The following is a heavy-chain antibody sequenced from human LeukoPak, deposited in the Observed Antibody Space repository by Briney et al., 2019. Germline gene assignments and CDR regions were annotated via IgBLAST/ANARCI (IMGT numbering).Heavy chain of an antibody. D-gene: IGHD1-7*01. CDR1: GFTFSDYW. V-gene: IGHV3-7*01. CDR3: ARGWNYAFRFDY. J-gene: IGHJ4*02. Sequence: GGSLRLSXAASGFTFSDYWMTWVRQAPGKGLEWVAHIKQDGSERYYGDSVKGRFTISRDNTKNLVYLQMNSLGAGDTAVYYCARGWNYAFRFDYWGQGTLVTVSS. CDR2: IKQDGSER.